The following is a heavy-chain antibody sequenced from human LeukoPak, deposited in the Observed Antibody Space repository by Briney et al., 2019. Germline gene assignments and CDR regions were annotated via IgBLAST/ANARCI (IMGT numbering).Heavy chain of an antibody. CDR3: ARVRLVGYDILTGYYSFDY. CDR2: IYTSGST. D-gene: IGHD3-9*01. CDR1: GGSISSGSYY. Sequence: SQTLSLTCTVSGGSISSGSYYWSWIRQPAGKGLEWIGRIYTSGSTNYNPSLKSRVTISVDTSKNQFSLKLSSVTAADTAVYYCARVRLVGYDILTGYYSFDYWGQGTLVTVSS. V-gene: IGHV4-61*02. J-gene: IGHJ4*02.